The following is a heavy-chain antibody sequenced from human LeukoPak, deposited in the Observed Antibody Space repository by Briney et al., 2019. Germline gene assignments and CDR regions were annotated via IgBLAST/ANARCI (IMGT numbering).Heavy chain of an antibody. V-gene: IGHV3-23*01. D-gene: IGHD2/OR15-2a*01. CDR2: ISGSGGST. Sequence: PGGSLRLSCAASGFTFSSYAMIWVLQGPGNGLVWVSAISGSGGSTYYADSVKGRFTFPRDNSKNTLYLQMNNLGAEYTAVYYCAKDPSQLSYKRPSWLDPWGQGTMVTVS. CDR3: AKDPSQLSYKRPSWLDP. CDR1: GFTFSSYA. J-gene: IGHJ5*02.